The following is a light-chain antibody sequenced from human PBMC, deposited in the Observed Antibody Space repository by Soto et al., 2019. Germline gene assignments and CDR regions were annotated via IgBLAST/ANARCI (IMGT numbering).Light chain of an antibody. V-gene: IGLV2-14*01. CDR2: DVS. J-gene: IGLJ2*01. Sequence: QSVLTQPASVSGSPGQSITISCTGTSRDVDGYNYVSWYQQHPDKAPKLMIYDVSNRPSGVSNRFSGSKSGNTASLTISGLQAEDEADYYCSSYTSSSLVVFGGGTKLTVL. CDR1: SRDVDGYNY. CDR3: SSYTSSSLVV.